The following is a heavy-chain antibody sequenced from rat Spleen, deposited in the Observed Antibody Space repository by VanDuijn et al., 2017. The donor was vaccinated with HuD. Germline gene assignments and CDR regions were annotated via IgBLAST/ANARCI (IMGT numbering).Heavy chain of an antibody. CDR1: GFTFSNYD. J-gene: IGHJ3*01. Sequence: EVQLVESGGGLVQPGRSLKLSCAASGFTFSNYDMAWVRQAPTKGLEWVASISTSGGGTYYRDSVKGRFTVSRDNAKSTLYLQMDSLRSEDTATYYCTRSGRSGFAYWGQGALVTVSS. V-gene: IGHV5-25*01. CDR2: ISTSGGGT. CDR3: TRSGRSGFAY. D-gene: IGHD1-11*01.